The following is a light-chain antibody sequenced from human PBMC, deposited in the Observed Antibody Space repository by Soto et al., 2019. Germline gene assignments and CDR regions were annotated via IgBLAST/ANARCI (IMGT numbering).Light chain of an antibody. Sequence: DIQMTQSPSTLSSSVGDRVTITCRASQSVSSWVAWYHLKPGKAPKLLIYKASTLETGVPSRFSGSGSRTEFTLTISSLQPDDFATYYCQHYASFSGTFGPGTKVDIK. CDR3: QHYASFSGT. J-gene: IGKJ3*01. CDR2: KAS. V-gene: IGKV1-5*03. CDR1: QSVSSW.